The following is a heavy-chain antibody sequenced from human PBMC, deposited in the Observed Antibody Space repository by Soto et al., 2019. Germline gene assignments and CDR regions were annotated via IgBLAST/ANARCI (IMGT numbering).Heavy chain of an antibody. CDR1: GSTVSRSY. V-gene: IGHV3-53*01. CDR2: IYSGGST. Sequence: EVQLVESGGGLIQPGGSLRVSCAASGSTVSRSYMSWVRQAPGKGLEWVSVIYSGGSTNYADSVKGRFTISRDNSKNTLYLQMNSRRVEDTAVYYCARDTYYYDSSGQPYWGQGTLVTVSS. J-gene: IGHJ4*02. D-gene: IGHD3-22*01. CDR3: ARDTYYYDSSGQPY.